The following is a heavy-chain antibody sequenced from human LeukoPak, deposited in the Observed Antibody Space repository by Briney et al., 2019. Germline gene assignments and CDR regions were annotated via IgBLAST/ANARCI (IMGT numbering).Heavy chain of an antibody. CDR1: GYTFTSYG. CDR2: ISAYNGNT. CDR3: ATGTNYYGSQSFDY. V-gene: IGHV1-18*01. D-gene: IGHD3-10*01. Sequence: GASVKVSCKASGYTFTSYGISWVRQAPGQGLEWMGWISAYNGNTNYAQKLHGRVTMTEDTSTDTAYMELSSLRSGDTAVYYCATGTNYYGSQSFDYWGQGTLVIVSS. J-gene: IGHJ4*02.